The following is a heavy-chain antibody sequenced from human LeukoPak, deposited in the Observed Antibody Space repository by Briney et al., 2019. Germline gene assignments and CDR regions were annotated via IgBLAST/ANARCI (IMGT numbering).Heavy chain of an antibody. CDR3: ASSDLADYYYYGMDV. Sequence: GRSLRLSCAASGFTFSSYGMHWVRQAPGKGLEWVSSISSSSSYIYYADSVKGRFTISRDNAKNSLYLQMNSLRAEDTAVYYCASSDLADYYYYGMDVWGQGTTVTVSS. D-gene: IGHD2-21*02. CDR1: GFTFSSYG. J-gene: IGHJ6*02. CDR2: ISSSSSYI. V-gene: IGHV3-21*01.